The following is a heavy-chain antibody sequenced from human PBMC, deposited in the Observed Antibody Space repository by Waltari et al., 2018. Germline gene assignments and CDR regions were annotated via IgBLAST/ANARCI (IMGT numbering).Heavy chain of an antibody. CDR1: GFTFSSYS. CDR2: ISSSSSTI. CDR3: ARGHMIVVVQCAFDI. D-gene: IGHD3-22*01. Sequence: EVQLVESGGGLVQPGGSLRLSCAASGFTFSSYSMNWVRQAPGKGLEWVSYISSSSSTIYYADSVKGRFTISRDNAKNSLYLQMNSLRAEDTAVYYCARGHMIVVVQCAFDIWGQGTMVTVSS. V-gene: IGHV3-48*01. J-gene: IGHJ3*02.